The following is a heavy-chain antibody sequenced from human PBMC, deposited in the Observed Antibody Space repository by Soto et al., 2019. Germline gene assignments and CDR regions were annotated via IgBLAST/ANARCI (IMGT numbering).Heavy chain of an antibody. CDR1: GYTFTGYY. CDR2: INPNSGMT. D-gene: IGHD4-17*01. V-gene: IGHV1-2*02. J-gene: IGHJ4*02. CDR3: ASKEMTTLPNLAY. Sequence: GASVKVSCKASGYTFTGYYLHWVRQAPGQDLEWMGWINPNSGMTNSVQKFQGRVTMTRDTSITTAYMELSRLNSDDTAVYYCASKEMTTLPNLAYWGQGTPVTVSS.